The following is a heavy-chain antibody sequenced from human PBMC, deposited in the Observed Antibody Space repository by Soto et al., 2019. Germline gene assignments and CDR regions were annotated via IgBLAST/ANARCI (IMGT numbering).Heavy chain of an antibody. CDR3: ARDREWLLDF. CDR1: GFTFSYYG. V-gene: IGHV3-33*04. D-gene: IGHD6-19*01. J-gene: IGHJ4*02. Sequence: GGSLRLSCAKSGFTFSYYGIHWVRQAPGKGLEWVAIIWHDGSYRYYADSVQGRFTISRDNPKNMAYLQMNSLRVEDTAVYYCARDREWLLDFWGQGALVTVSS. CDR2: IWHDGSYR.